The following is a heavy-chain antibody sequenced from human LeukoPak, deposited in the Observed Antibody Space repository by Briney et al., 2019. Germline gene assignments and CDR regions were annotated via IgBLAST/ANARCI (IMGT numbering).Heavy chain of an antibody. CDR1: GFTFSIYA. Sequence: PGGSLRLSCAASGFTFSIYAMSWVRQAPGKGLQWVSSITSRGESTWYVDSVKGRFTITRDNSENTLYLQMHSLRAEDTAVYYCAKDVLVAVAVNFDYWGQGTLVTVSS. D-gene: IGHD6-19*01. CDR2: ITSRGEST. J-gene: IGHJ4*02. CDR3: AKDVLVAVAVNFDY. V-gene: IGHV3-23*01.